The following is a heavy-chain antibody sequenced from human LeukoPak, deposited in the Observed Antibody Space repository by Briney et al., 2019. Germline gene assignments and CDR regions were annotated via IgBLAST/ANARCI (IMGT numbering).Heavy chain of an antibody. CDR1: GFTFSSYS. J-gene: IGHJ4*02. V-gene: IGHV3-21*01. CDR3: ARELLWSGPGPFDY. Sequence: GGSLRLSCAASGFTFSSYSMNWVRQAPGKGLEWVSSISSSSYIYYADSVKGRFTISRDNAKNSLYLQMNSLRAEDTAVYYCARELLWSGPGPFDYWGQGTLVTVSS. CDR2: ISSSSYI. D-gene: IGHD3-10*02.